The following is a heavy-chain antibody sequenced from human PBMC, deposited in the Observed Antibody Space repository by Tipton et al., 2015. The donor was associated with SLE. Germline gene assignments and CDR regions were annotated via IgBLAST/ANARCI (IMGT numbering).Heavy chain of an antibody. CDR1: GDSISSSSYY. CDR3: ARHRGFDGMDV. V-gene: IGHV4-39*01. CDR2: ISHRGST. Sequence: TLSLTCTVSGDSISSSSYYWSWIRQPPGKGLEWIGEISHRGSTKYNSSLQSRVAISVDTSKNHFSLNLTSVTAADTGVYFCARHRGFDGMDVWGQGTAVTVSS. D-gene: IGHD3-10*01. J-gene: IGHJ6*02.